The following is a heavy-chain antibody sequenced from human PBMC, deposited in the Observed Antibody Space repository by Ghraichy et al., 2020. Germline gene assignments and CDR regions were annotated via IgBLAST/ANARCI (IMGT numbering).Heavy chain of an antibody. CDR2: TDVS. CDR3: AKIIGQSRFVD. V-gene: IGHV3-23*01. CDR1: GFTFSSYG. J-gene: IGHJ4*01. Sequence: GGSLRLSCTASGFTFSSYGMSWVRQAPGKGLEWVSTTDVSDADSVKGRFTSSRDNTKNTLYLQMNSLRVEDTAVYYCAKIIGQSRFVDWGHGTLVTVSS. D-gene: IGHD3-10*01.